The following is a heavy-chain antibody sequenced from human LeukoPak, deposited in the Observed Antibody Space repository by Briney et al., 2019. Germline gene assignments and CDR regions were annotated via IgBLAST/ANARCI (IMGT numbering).Heavy chain of an antibody. CDR2: INPSGGST. D-gene: IGHD2-2*01. V-gene: IGHV1-46*03. CDR1: GYTFTSYY. J-gene: IGHJ5*02. CDR3: ARDLNIVVVPAAMSNWFDP. Sequence: ASVKVSCKASGYTFTSYYMHWVRQAPGQGLEWMGIINPSGGSTSYAQKFQGRVTMTRDTSTSTVYMELSSLRSEGTAVYYCARDLNIVVVPAAMSNWFDPWGQGTLVTVSS.